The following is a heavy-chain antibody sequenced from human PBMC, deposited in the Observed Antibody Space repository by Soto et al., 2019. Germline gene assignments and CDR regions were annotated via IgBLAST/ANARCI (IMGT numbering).Heavy chain of an antibody. CDR3: ASGGTPSEY. J-gene: IGHJ4*02. CDR2: ISAYNGNT. D-gene: IGHD3-16*01. CDR1: GYTFTNFG. V-gene: IGHV1-18*01. Sequence: QVQLVQSGAEVKKPAASVKVSCKASGYTFTNFGISWVRQAPGQGLEWMGWISAYNGNTNYAHNFQGRVTMATETSRRTAYMERRSLRANDRAVYYCASGGTPSEYWGQGTLVTVST.